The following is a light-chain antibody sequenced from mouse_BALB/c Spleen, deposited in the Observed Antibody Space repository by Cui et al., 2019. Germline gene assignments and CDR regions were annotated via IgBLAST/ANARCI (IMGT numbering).Light chain of an antibody. CDR1: QSVSND. CDR2: YAS. Sequence: SIVMTQTPKFLPLSAGDRVTITCKGSQSVSNDVAWYQQKPGQSPKLLIYYASNRYTGVPDRFTGSGYGTDFTFTISTVQAEDLAVYFCQQDYSSRTFGGGTKLEIK. CDR3: QQDYSSRT. V-gene: IGKV6-32*01. J-gene: IGKJ1*01.